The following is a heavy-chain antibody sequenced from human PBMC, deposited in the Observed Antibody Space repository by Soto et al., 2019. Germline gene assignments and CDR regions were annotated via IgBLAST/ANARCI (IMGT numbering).Heavy chain of an antibody. V-gene: IGHV4-31*03. CDR3: ARVKLGRLLGDAVAFDI. D-gene: IGHD3-3*01. Sequence: PSETLSLTCTVSGGSISSGGYYWSWIRQHPGKGLEWIGYIYYSGSSYYNPSLKSRVTISVDTSKNQFSLKLSSVTAADTAVYYCARVKLGRLLGDAVAFDIWGQGTMVTVSS. CDR1: GGSISSGGYY. CDR2: IYYSGSS. J-gene: IGHJ3*02.